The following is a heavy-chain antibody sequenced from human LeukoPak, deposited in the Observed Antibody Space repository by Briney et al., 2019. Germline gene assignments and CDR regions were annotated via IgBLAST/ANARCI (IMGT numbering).Heavy chain of an antibody. CDR3: ARAMPGFDL. Sequence: GESLRLSCAASGFTFSSFAMHWVRQAPGKGLEWVSCISGTTDSYIHNADSVKGRFTISRDNAKNSLYLQMNSLRGEDTAVYYCARAMPGFDLWGQGTMVTVSS. J-gene: IGHJ3*01. V-gene: IGHV3-21*01. D-gene: IGHD2-2*01. CDR2: ISGTTDSYI. CDR1: GFTFSSFA.